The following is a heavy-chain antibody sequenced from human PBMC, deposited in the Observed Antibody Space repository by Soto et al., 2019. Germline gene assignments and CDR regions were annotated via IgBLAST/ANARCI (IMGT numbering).Heavy chain of an antibody. CDR1: GGSFSGYY. CDR3: ARGTWVRCAFDI. Sequence: QVQLQQWGAGLLKPSETLSLTCAVYGGSFSGYYWSWIRQPPGKGLEWIGEINHSGSTNYNPSLTIHVVTTVDTSKNQFSLKLSSVTAADTSVYYCARGTWVRCAFDIWGQGTMVTVSS. D-gene: IGHD3-10*01. V-gene: IGHV4-34*01. CDR2: INHSGST. J-gene: IGHJ3*02.